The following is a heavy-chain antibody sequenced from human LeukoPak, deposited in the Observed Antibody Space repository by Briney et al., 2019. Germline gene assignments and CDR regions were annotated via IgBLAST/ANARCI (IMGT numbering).Heavy chain of an antibody. J-gene: IGHJ4*02. CDR2: ISGNGGST. Sequence: GGSLRLSCAASGFTFSSYVMNWVRQAPGKGLEWVSGISGNGGSTYNADSVKGRFTISRDNSKNTLYLQINSLRADDTAVYYCARRLTAVATDRYYFDYWGQGTLVTVSS. V-gene: IGHV3-23*01. CDR1: GFTFSSYV. D-gene: IGHD6-13*01. CDR3: ARRLTAVATDRYYFDY.